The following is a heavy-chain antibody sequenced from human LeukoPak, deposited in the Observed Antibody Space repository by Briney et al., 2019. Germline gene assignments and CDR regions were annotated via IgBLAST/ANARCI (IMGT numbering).Heavy chain of an antibody. Sequence: QPGGSLRLSCAASGFTFSSYEMNWVRQAQGKGLEWVSYISSSGSTIYYADSVKGRFTISRDNAKNSLYLQMNSLRAEDTAVYYCASSRPYCTNGVCFYFDYWGQGTLVTVSS. CDR2: ISSSGSTI. V-gene: IGHV3-48*03. D-gene: IGHD2-8*01. CDR1: GFTFSSYE. CDR3: ASSRPYCTNGVCFYFDY. J-gene: IGHJ4*02.